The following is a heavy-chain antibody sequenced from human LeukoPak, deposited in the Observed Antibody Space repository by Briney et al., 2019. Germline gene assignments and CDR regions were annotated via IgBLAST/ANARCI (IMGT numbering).Heavy chain of an antibody. D-gene: IGHD2-2*01. Sequence: GASVKVSCKASGYTFTSYYMHWVRQAPGQGLEWMGIINPSGGSTSYAQKLQGRVTMTRDTSTSTVYMELSSLRSEDTAVYYCARDQGYCSSTSCGGYFDYWGQGTLVTVSS. CDR3: ARDQGYCSSTSCGGYFDY. J-gene: IGHJ4*02. CDR2: INPSGGST. V-gene: IGHV1-46*01. CDR1: GYTFTSYY.